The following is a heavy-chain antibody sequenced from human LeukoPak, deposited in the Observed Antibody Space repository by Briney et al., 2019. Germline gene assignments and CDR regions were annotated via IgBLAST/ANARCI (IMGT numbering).Heavy chain of an antibody. D-gene: IGHD2-2*01. V-gene: IGHV3-15*01. CDR3: TXDIVVVPAGMRGY. CDR2: XKXXTXGGTK. Sequence: GGSLRLSCAASXFXXXXXXXXXVXXXPGXXXXXVXXXKXXTXGGTKEYAGXVKGRFTISRDDSKKTLYLQMNSLKTEDTAVYYCTXDIVVVPAGMRGYWGQGTLVTVSS. J-gene: IGHJ4*02. CDR1: XFXXXXXX.